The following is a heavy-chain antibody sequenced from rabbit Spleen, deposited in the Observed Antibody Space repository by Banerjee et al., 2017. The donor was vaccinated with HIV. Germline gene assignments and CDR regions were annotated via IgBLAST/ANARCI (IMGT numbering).Heavy chain of an antibody. CDR2: IDTGSSGFT. Sequence: QEQLEESGGDLVQPEGSLTLTCTASGFSFSSSSYMCWVRQAPGKGLEWIACIDTGSSGFTYFATWAKGRFTISKTSSTTVTLQLTRLTAADTATYFCARDTSSSFSSYGMDLWGPGTLVTVS. CDR1: GFSFSSSSY. CDR3: ARDTSSSFSSYGMDL. J-gene: IGHJ6*01. D-gene: IGHD1-1*01. V-gene: IGHV1S45*01.